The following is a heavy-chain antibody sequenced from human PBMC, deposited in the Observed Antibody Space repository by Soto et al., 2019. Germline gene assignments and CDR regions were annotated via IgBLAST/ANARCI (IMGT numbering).Heavy chain of an antibody. J-gene: IGHJ4*02. D-gene: IGHD1-26*01. Sequence: QVQLVESGGGVVQPGRSLRLSCAASGFTFSSYGMHWVRQAPGKGLEWVAVISYDGSNEYYADSVKGRSTISRDNSKNTLYLQMNSLRAEDTAVYYCAKDAGGSSYFDYWGQGTLVTVSS. CDR3: AKDAGGSSYFDY. CDR1: GFTFSSYG. V-gene: IGHV3-30*18. CDR2: ISYDGSNE.